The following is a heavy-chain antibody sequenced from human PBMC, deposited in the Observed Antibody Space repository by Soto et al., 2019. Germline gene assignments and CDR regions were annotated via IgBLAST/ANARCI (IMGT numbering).Heavy chain of an antibody. J-gene: IGHJ6*02. D-gene: IGHD6-13*01. Sequence: QVQLQESGPGLVKPSETLSLTCTVSGGSISSYYWSWIRQPPGKGLEWIGYIYYSGSTNYNPSLRSRVTISVDPSKTQFSLKLSSVTAADTAVYYCARQGSSWYAEYYYYGMDVWGQGTTVTVSS. CDR2: IYYSGST. CDR1: GGSISSYY. CDR3: ARQGSSWYAEYYYYGMDV. V-gene: IGHV4-59*08.